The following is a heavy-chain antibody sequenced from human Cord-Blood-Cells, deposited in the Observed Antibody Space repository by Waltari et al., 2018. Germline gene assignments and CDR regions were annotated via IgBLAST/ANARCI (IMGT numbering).Heavy chain of an antibody. CDR2: TRNKANSYPT. V-gene: IGHV3-72*01. Sequence: EVQLVGSGGGLVQPGGSLRLSCAASGFTFSDHYMDWVRQAPGRGREWVGRTRNKANSYPTKYAASVKGRFTISRDDSKNSLYLQMNSLKTEDTAVYYCAREPYYDFWSGYYNWFDPWGQGTLVTVSS. CDR3: AREPYYDFWSGYYNWFDP. CDR1: GFTFSDHY. D-gene: IGHD3-3*01. J-gene: IGHJ5*02.